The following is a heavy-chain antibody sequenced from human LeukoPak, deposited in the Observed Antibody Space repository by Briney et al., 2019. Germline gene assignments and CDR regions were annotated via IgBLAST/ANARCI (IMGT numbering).Heavy chain of an antibody. V-gene: IGHV3-13*01. J-gene: IGHJ3*02. D-gene: IGHD6-13*01. CDR3: VREGTFASPEAGRWIDSFDI. Sequence: GGSLRLSCAASGFTFSTYDMHWVRQTTGKGLEWVSAIGAGGDTYYQDSVKGGFTIFRDNANLDLQMNTLRPGDTAVYYCVREGTFASPEAGRWIDSFDIWGQGTMVTVSS. CDR2: IGAGGDT. CDR1: GFTFSTYD.